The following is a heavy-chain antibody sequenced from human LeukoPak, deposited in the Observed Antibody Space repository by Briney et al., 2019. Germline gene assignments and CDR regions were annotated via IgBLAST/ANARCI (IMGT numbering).Heavy chain of an antibody. D-gene: IGHD2-21*02. CDR2: MNPNSCNT. J-gene: IGHJ5*02. Sequence: ASVKVSCKAYGYTFTSYDINWVRQATGQGLEWMGWMNPNSCNTGYAQKFQGRVTMTRNTSISTAYMELSSLRSEDTAVYYCARGSIGLCGGDCYSSWGQGTLVTVSS. V-gene: IGHV1-8*01. CDR1: GYTFTSYD. CDR3: ARGSIGLCGGDCYSS.